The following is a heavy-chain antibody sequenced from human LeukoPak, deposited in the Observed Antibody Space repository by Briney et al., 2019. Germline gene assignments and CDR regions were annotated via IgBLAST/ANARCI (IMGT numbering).Heavy chain of an antibody. Sequence: SETLSLTCTVSDDSVSSSRYYWTWIRQPPGKGLEWIGYIYHGSATYNPSLESRVTLSMDTSKNQYSLKMTSVTAADTAVYYCARGKGRMPTGPTSFDYWGQGTLVTVSS. V-gene: IGHV4-61*01. D-gene: IGHD1-1*01. CDR3: ARGKGRMPTGPTSFDY. CDR2: IYHGSA. J-gene: IGHJ4*02. CDR1: DDSVSSSRYY.